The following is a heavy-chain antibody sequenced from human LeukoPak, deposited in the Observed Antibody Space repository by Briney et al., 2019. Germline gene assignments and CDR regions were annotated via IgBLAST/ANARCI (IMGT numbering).Heavy chain of an antibody. CDR2: ITSDSRYM. CDR1: GFTFSTYN. CDR3: ARATTVTTYLDY. Sequence: GGSLRLSCAASGFTFSTYNMNWVRQAPGKGLEWVSSITSDSRYMYYADSVKGRFTISRDNAKNTLYLQMNSLRAEDTAVYYCARATTVTTYLDYWGQGTLVTVSS. D-gene: IGHD4-17*01. J-gene: IGHJ4*02. V-gene: IGHV3-21*01.